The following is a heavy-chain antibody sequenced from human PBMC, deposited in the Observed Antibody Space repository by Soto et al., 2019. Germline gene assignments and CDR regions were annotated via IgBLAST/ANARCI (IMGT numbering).Heavy chain of an antibody. Sequence: EVQLVESGGGLVQRGGSLRLSCAASGFTFGIYSMNWVRQAPGKGLEWISYINGSSSTMYYADSVKGRFIITRDNADNSLYPQMNRLRDAATAVYYCARGDRFRCSGARCFSDGLFLSWGQGTLVTVSS. V-gene: IGHV3-48*02. CDR1: GFTFGIYS. D-gene: IGHD2-15*01. CDR3: ARGDRFRCSGARCFSDGLFLS. J-gene: IGHJ5*02. CDR2: INGSSSTM.